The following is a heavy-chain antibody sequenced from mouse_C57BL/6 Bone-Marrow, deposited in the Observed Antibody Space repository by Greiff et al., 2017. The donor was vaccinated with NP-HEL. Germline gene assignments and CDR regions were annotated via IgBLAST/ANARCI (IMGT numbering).Heavy chain of an antibody. CDR1: GFSFNTYA. CDR2: IRSKSNNYAT. CDR3: VPTITTHFDV. V-gene: IGHV10-1*01. Sequence: EVQLVESGGGLVQPKGSLKLSCAASGFSFNTYAMNWVRQAPGKGLEWVARIRSKSNNYATYYADSVKDRFTISRDDSESMLYLQMNNLKTEDTAMYYCVPTITTHFDVWGTGTTVTVSS. J-gene: IGHJ1*03. D-gene: IGHD1-1*01.